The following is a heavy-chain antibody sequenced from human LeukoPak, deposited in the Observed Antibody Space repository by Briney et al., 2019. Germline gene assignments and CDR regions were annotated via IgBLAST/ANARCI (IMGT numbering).Heavy chain of an antibody. CDR2: IIYIGTT. V-gene: IGHV4-39*01. J-gene: IGHJ4*02. CDR3: ARHSVTEMIFGFDN. CDR1: GGSPSTTRSC. Sequence: SETLSLTCTVSGGSPSTTRSCWGWTRQPPGKGLEWLGTIIYIGTTYYNPSLKSRVTMSVDRSRNHFSLQFTSMTAADTAVYYCARHSVTEMIFGFDNWGQGTLVTVPS. D-gene: IGHD3/OR15-3a*01.